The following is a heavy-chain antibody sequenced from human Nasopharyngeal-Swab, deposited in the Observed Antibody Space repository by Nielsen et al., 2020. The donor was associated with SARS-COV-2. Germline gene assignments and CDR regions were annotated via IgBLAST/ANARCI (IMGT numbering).Heavy chain of an antibody. V-gene: IGHV1-69*13. Sequence: SVKVSCKASGGTFSSYAISWVRQAPGQGLEWMGGIIPIFGPANYAQKFQGRVTITADESTSTAYMELSSLRSEDTAVYYCARCLVLGAARYFDYWGQGTLVTVSS. CDR3: ARCLVLGAARYFDY. CDR1: GGTFSSYA. CDR2: IIPIFGPA. J-gene: IGHJ4*02. D-gene: IGHD6-6*01.